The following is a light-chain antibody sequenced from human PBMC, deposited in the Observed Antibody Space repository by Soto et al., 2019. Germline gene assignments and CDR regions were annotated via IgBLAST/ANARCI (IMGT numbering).Light chain of an antibody. CDR1: QSVSNN. CDR2: DAS. J-gene: IGKJ1*01. V-gene: IGKV3-15*01. Sequence: ILMTQSPATLSVSPGERATLSCRASQSVSNNLARYPQNPCQAPRLLIYDASTRASGTSAMFSGSGSGRKFTLSISGLQSEDCAVYSCHQYNTWAPWTFGQGTKVEIK. CDR3: HQYNTWAPWT.